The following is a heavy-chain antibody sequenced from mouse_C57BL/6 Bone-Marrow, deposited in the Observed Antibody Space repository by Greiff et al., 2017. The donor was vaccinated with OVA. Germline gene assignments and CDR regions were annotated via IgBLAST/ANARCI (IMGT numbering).Heavy chain of an antibody. Sequence: EVQLQQSGPVLVKPGASVKMSCKASGYTFTDYYMNWVKQSHGKSLEWIGVINPYNGGTSYNQKFKGKATLTVDKSSSTAYMELNSLTSEDSAFYYCASREYYYGSRDYWGQGTTLTVSS. D-gene: IGHD1-1*01. CDR3: ASREYYYGSRDY. J-gene: IGHJ2*01. V-gene: IGHV1-19*01. CDR2: INPYNGGT. CDR1: GYTFTDYY.